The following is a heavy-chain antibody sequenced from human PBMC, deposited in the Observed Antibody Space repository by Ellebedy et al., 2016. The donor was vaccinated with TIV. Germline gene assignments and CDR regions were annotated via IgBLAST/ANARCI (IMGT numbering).Heavy chain of an antibody. J-gene: IGHJ2*01. D-gene: IGHD3-3*01. CDR1: GGSISSSSYY. CDR3: ARLPTTIFGVVFPGGAGWYFDV. Sequence: SETLSLTCTVSGGSISSSSYYWGWIRQPPGKGLEWIGSIYYSGSTYYNPSLKSRVTVSVDMSKNQFSLELSSVTAADTAVYYCARLPTTIFGVVFPGGAGWYFDVWGRGTLVTVSS. CDR2: IYYSGST. V-gene: IGHV4-39*01.